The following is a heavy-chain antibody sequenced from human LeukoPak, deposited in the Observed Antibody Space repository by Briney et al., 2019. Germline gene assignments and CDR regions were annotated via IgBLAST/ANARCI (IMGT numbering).Heavy chain of an antibody. D-gene: IGHD6-19*01. CDR1: GFEFSSYS. J-gene: IGHJ4*02. CDR2: IVRSGGTT. CDR3: AKDAQSIGSYFDS. V-gene: IGHV3-23*01. Sequence: GGSLRLSCAAYGFEFSSYSMSWVRQAPGKGLEWVSVIVRSGGTTYDADFVRGRFTISRDNSKNILYLQMNNLRVDDTAIYYCAKDAQSIGSYFDSWGQGTLVTVSS.